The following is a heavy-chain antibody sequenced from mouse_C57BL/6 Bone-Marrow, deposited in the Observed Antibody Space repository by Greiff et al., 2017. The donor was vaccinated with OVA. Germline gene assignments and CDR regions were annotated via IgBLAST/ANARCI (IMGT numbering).Heavy chain of an antibody. D-gene: IGHD1-1*01. CDR3: TRITTVVAFDY. J-gene: IGHJ2*01. CDR2: IDPENGDT. V-gene: IGHV14-4*01. CDR1: GFNIKDDY. Sequence: EVQRVESGAELVRPGASVKLSCTASGFNIKDDYMHWVKQRPEQGLEWIGWIDPENGDTEYASKFQGKATITADTSSNTAYLQLSSLTSEDTAVYYCTRITTVVAFDYWGQGTTLTVFS.